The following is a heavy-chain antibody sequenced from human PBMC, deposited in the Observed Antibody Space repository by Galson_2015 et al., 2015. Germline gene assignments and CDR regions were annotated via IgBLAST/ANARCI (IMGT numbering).Heavy chain of an antibody. CDR1: GYTFTSSA. J-gene: IGHJ4*02. CDR2: INAGNGNT. V-gene: IGHV1-3*01. D-gene: IGHD3-3*01. Sequence: SVKVSCKASGYTFTSSAMHWVRQAPGQRLEWMGWINAGNGNTKYSQELQGRVTITRDTSASTAYMELTSLRSEDTAVYYCARGVLEWLFMGDYWGQGTLVTVSS. CDR3: ARGVLEWLFMGDY.